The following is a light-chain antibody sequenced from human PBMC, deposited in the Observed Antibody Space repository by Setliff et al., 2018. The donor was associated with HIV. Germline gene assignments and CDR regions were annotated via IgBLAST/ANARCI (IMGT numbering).Light chain of an antibody. CDR3: SSYTSSSNYV. CDR2: EVS. Sequence: QSALTQPASVSGSPGQSITISCTGASSDVGGYNYVSWYQQHPGKAPKLMIYEVSKRPSGVPNRFSGSKSGNTASLTISGLQAEDEADYYCSSYTSSSNYVFGTGTKVTVL. CDR1: SSDVGGYNY. V-gene: IGLV2-14*01. J-gene: IGLJ1*01.